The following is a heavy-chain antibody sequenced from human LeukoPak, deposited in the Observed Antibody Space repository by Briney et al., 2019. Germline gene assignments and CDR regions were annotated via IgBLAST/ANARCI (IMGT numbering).Heavy chain of an antibody. CDR3: ARDAAGTGNWFDP. D-gene: IGHD6-19*01. J-gene: IGHJ5*02. CDR2: INPNSGGT. CDR1: GYTFTSYA. Sequence: ASVKVSCKASGYTFTSYAMNWVRQAPGQGLEWMGWINPNSGGTNYAQKFQGWVTMTRDTSISTAYMELSRLRSDDTAVYYCARDAAGTGNWFDPWGQGTLVTVSS. V-gene: IGHV1-2*04.